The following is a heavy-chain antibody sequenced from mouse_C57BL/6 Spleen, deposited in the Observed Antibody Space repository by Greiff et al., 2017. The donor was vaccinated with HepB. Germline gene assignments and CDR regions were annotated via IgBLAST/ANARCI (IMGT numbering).Heavy chain of an antibody. J-gene: IGHJ2*01. CDR2: INPSTGGT. Sequence: EVQLQQSGPELVKPGASVKISCKASGYSFTGYYMNWVKQSPEKSLEWIGEINPSTGGTTYNQKFKAKATLTVDKSSSTAYMQLKSLTSEDSAVYYCARSYYYGSRGYYFDYWGQGTTLTVSS. CDR3: ARSYYYGSRGYYFDY. CDR1: GYSFTGYY. V-gene: IGHV1-42*01. D-gene: IGHD1-1*01.